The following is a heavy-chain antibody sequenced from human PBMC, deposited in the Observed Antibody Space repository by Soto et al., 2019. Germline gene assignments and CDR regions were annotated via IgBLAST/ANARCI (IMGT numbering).Heavy chain of an antibody. V-gene: IGHV3-7*03. CDR1: GFTFSSYW. CDR3: AKAATVVTLYYFDY. D-gene: IGHD4-17*01. J-gene: IGHJ4*02. CDR2: INQDGSEK. Sequence: PGGSLRLSCAASGFTFSSYWMSWVRQTPGKGLEWVANINQDGSEKYYVDSVKGRFTISRDNAKNSLYLQMNSLRAEDTAVYYCAKAATVVTLYYFDYWGQGTLVTVSS.